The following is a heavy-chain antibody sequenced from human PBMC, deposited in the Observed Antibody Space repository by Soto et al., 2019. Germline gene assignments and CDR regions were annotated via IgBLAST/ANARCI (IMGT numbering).Heavy chain of an antibody. Sequence: GASVKVSCKASGYTFTGYYMHWVRQAPGQGLEWMGWINPNSGGTNYAQKFQGWVTMTRDTSISTAYMELSRLRSDDTAVYYCARDSGIQLWYRDDAFDIWGQGIMVTVS. CDR2: INPNSGGT. CDR3: ARDSGIQLWYRDDAFDI. V-gene: IGHV1-2*04. D-gene: IGHD5-18*01. J-gene: IGHJ3*02. CDR1: GYTFTGYY.